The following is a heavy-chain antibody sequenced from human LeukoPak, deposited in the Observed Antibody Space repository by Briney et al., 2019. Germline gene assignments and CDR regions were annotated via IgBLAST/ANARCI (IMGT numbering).Heavy chain of an antibody. J-gene: IGHJ4*02. CDR2: IRQGGSET. CDR1: GFIFSNYW. V-gene: IGHV3-7*01. CDR3: ARDPLDY. Sequence: GGSLRLSCAASGFIFSNYWMSWVRQDPGKGLEWVATIRQGGSETFYVDSVRSRFTISRDDAKNPLYLQMNTLGAEDMAVYYCARDPLDYWGQGTPVTVSS.